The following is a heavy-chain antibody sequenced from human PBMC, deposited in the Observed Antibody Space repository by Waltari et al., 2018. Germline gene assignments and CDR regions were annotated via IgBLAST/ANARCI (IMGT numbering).Heavy chain of an antibody. J-gene: IGHJ4*02. CDR2: IYTSGST. CDR3: ARATGCSGGSCYLFDY. D-gene: IGHD2-15*01. V-gene: IGHV4-61*09. Sequence: QVQLQESGPGVVKPSQTLSLTCTVSGGSISSGSYYWSWIRTHAGKGLEWIGYIYTSGSTNYNPSLKSRVTISVDTSKNQFSLKLSSVTAADTAVYYCARATGCSGGSCYLFDYWGQGTLVTVSS. CDR1: GGSISSGSYY.